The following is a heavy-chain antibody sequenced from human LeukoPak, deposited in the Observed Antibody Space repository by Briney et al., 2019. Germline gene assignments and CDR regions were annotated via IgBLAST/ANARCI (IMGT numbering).Heavy chain of an antibody. CDR1: GGSISSGSYY. Sequence: SETLSLTCTVSGGSISSGSYYWSWIRQPAGKGLEWIGRIYTSGSTKYNPSLNSRVTISLDTSNNQFSLKLSSVTAADTAMYYCARELIKAGYNYYDYYMDVWGKGTTVTVSS. CDR3: ARELIKAGYNYYDYYMDV. CDR2: IYTSGST. J-gene: IGHJ6*03. D-gene: IGHD5-24*01. V-gene: IGHV4-61*02.